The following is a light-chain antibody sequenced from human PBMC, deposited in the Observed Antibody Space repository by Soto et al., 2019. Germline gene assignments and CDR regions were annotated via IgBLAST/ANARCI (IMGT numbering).Light chain of an antibody. CDR2: EVS. J-gene: IGLJ2*01. V-gene: IGLV2-8*01. Sequence: QSALTQPPSASGSPGQSVTISCTGTSRDVGGYNYVSWYQQHPGKAPKLMIYEVSQRASGVPDRFSGSKSGSTASLTVSGLQAEDEADYYCSSYGGTNIVVFGGGTKVTVL. CDR1: SRDVGGYNY. CDR3: SSYGGTNIVV.